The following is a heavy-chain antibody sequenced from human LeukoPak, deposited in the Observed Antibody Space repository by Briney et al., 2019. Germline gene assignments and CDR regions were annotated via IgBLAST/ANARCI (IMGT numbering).Heavy chain of an antibody. CDR2: VSGSGATT. D-gene: IGHD4-17*01. CDR3: AKLGTDYGDFLDPQRGLFHH. J-gene: IGHJ1*01. Sequence: GGSLRLSCAASEFTFNNYAMSWVRQAPGKGLEWVSTVSGSGATTYYADSVKGRFTISRDNSKNTVFLQMNTVRAEDTALYFCAKLGTDYGDFLDPQRGLFHHWGQGTLVTVSS. CDR1: EFTFNNYA. V-gene: IGHV3-23*01.